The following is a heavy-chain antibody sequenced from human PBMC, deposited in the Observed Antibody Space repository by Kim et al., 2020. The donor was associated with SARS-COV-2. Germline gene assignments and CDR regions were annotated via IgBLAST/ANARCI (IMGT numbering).Heavy chain of an antibody. CDR3: ANYLHSGSYYRY. Sequence: GGSLRLSCAASGFTFSSYAMSWVRQAPGKGLEWVSAISGSGGSTYYADSVKGRFTISRDNSKNTLYLQMNSLRAEDTAVYYCANYLHSGSYYRYWGQGTLVTVSS. D-gene: IGHD1-26*01. CDR2: ISGSGGST. V-gene: IGHV3-23*01. CDR1: GFTFSSYA. J-gene: IGHJ4*02.